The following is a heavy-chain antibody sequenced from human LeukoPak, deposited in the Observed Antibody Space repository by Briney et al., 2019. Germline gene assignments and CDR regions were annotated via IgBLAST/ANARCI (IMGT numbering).Heavy chain of an antibody. Sequence: GGSLRLSCAASGFTFSSYAMHWVRQAPGKGLEWVAVISYDGSNKYYADSVKGRLTISRDNSKNTLYLQMNSLRAEDTAVYYCAGGVPAANYYYYYYMDVWGKGTTVTVSS. CDR3: AGGVPAANYYYYYYMDV. J-gene: IGHJ6*03. CDR1: GFTFSSYA. V-gene: IGHV3-30-3*01. D-gene: IGHD2-2*01. CDR2: ISYDGSNK.